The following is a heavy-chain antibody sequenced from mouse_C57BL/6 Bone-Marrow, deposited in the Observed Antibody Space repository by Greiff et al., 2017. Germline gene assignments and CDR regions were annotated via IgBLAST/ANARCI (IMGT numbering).Heavy chain of an antibody. CDR1: GYTFTSYW. Sequence: QVQLKQPGAELVRPGTSVKLSCKASGYTFTSYWMHWVKQRPGQGLEWIGVIDPSDSYTNSNQKFKGKATLTVDTSSSKAYMQLSSLTSEDSAVYYWARDYDGYYGIAYGGQGTLVTVSA. J-gene: IGHJ3*01. D-gene: IGHD2-3*01. V-gene: IGHV1-59*01. CDR2: IDPSDSYT. CDR3: ARDYDGYYGIAY.